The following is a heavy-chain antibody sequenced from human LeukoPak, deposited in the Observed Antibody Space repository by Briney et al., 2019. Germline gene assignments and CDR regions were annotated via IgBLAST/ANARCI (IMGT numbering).Heavy chain of an antibody. Sequence: GGSLRLSCGASGFTFKNFNMNWVRQAPGKGLEWVAFIHYDGIKKSYTDSVKGRFTISRDNSKNTLDLQMNSLRAEDTARYYCKTYYYDNSANYHEGYWGQGTLVTVSS. CDR3: KTYYYDNSANYHEGY. D-gene: IGHD3-22*01. J-gene: IGHJ4*02. CDR1: GFTFKNFN. V-gene: IGHV3-30*02. CDR2: IHYDGIKK.